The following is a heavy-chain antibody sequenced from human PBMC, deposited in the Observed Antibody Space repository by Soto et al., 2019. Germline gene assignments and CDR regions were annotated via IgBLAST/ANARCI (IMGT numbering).Heavy chain of an antibody. V-gene: IGHV4-30-4*01. CDR1: GGSISSGDYY. CDR2: IYYSGST. D-gene: IGHD3-3*01. J-gene: IGHJ5*02. CDR3: ARGLLYYDFWSGYYQLGGLGWLDP. Sequence: SETLSLTCTVSGGSISSGDYYWSWIRQPPGKGLEWIGYIYYSGSTYYNPSLKSRVTISVDTSKNQFSLKLSSVTAADTAVYYCARGLLYYDFWSGYYQLGGLGWLDPWGQGTLVTVSS.